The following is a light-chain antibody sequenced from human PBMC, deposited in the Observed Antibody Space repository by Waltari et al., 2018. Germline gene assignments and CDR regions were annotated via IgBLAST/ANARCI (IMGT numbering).Light chain of an antibody. Sequence: QTVVTQEPSFSVSPGGTVTLTCGLSSGSVSYNYYPIWFQQTPGQVPRTLIYSTNARSSGFSDLFSGSILGNKAALTITGAQANDESDYYCVLYVGGGSWVFGGGTKLTVL. CDR3: VLYVGGGSWV. CDR2: STN. V-gene: IGLV8-61*01. J-gene: IGLJ3*02. CDR1: SGSVSYNYY.